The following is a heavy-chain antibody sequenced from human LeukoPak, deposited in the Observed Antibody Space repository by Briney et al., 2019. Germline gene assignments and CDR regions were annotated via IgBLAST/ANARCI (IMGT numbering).Heavy chain of an antibody. Sequence: KPSETLSLTCAVSGGPFSGYFWSWIRQSSGKGLEWIGEIHNSGTTNYNPSLNSRVTISEDTSKNQFYLNLSSVTAADTAVYYCARRYYYNLGSFPFDFWGLGTLVTVSS. J-gene: IGHJ4*02. D-gene: IGHD3-10*01. CDR1: GGPFSGYF. CDR3: ARRYYYNLGSFPFDF. V-gene: IGHV4-34*01. CDR2: IHNSGTT.